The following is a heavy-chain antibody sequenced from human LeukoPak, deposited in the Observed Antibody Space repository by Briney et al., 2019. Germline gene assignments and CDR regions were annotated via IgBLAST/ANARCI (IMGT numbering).Heavy chain of an antibody. CDR2: IKQDGSEK. CDR3: ARTTVTSVVWFDP. Sequence: PGGSLRLSCAASGFTFSSYWMSWVRQAPGKGLEWVANIKQDGSEKYYADSVKGRFTISRDNAKNTLYLQMNSLRAEDTAVYYCARTTVTSVVWFDPWGQGTLVTVSS. D-gene: IGHD4-17*01. CDR1: GFTFSSYW. J-gene: IGHJ5*02. V-gene: IGHV3-7*01.